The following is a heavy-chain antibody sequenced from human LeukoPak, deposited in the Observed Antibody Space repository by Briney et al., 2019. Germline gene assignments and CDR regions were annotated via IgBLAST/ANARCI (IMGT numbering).Heavy chain of an antibody. Sequence: GGSLRLSCAASGFTVSSNYMSWVRQAPGKGLEWVSVIYSGGSTYYADSVKGRFTISRDNSKNTLYLQMNSLRAEDTAVYYCAREVVKYYDSSGYYDYWGQGTLVTVSS. J-gene: IGHJ4*02. CDR1: GFTVSSNY. CDR3: AREVVKYYDSSGYYDY. V-gene: IGHV3-53*01. CDR2: IYSGGST. D-gene: IGHD3-22*01.